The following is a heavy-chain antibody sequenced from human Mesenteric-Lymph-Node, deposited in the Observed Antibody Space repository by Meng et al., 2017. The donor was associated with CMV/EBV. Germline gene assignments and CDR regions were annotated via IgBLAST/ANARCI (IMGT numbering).Heavy chain of an antibody. Sequence: VQLVHSGAEAKKPGSSVKVPCKASGGTFSSYTISCVRQAPGQGLEWMGRIIPILGIANYEQKYQGRVTITADKSTSTAYMELSSLRSEDTAVYYCAGGIAAAGSRWFDPWGQGTLVTVSS. D-gene: IGHD6-13*01. CDR3: AGGIAAAGSRWFDP. CDR1: GGTFSSYT. V-gene: IGHV1-69*02. J-gene: IGHJ5*02. CDR2: IIPILGIA.